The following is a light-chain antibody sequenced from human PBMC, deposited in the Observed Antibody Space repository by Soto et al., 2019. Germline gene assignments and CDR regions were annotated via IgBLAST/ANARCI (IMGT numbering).Light chain of an antibody. J-gene: IGKJ5*01. CDR3: QQYEKWPPSIT. CDR2: GVS. V-gene: IGKV3-15*01. Sequence: NVLTQSPGTLSLSPGDRATLSCRASQPVNNNLAWYQQKPGQAPRLLIYGVSTRATGISARFSGGGSVTEFTLTISSLQSEDFALYYCQQYEKWPPSITFGQGTRLEIK. CDR1: QPVNNN.